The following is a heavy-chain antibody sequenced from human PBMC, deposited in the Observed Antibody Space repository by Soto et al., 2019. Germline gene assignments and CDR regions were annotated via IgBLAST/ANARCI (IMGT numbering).Heavy chain of an antibody. CDR3: ARDGQRYHYYGSGSHRAFDI. V-gene: IGHV1-2*04. CDR1: GYTSTGYY. J-gene: IGHJ3*02. D-gene: IGHD3-10*01. Sequence: VASVKVSCKASGYTSTGYYMHWVRQAPGQGLEWLGWINPNSGGTNYAQKFQGWVTMTRDTSISTAYMELSRLRSDDTAVYYCARDGQRYHYYGSGSHRAFDIWGQGTMVTVSS. CDR2: INPNSGGT.